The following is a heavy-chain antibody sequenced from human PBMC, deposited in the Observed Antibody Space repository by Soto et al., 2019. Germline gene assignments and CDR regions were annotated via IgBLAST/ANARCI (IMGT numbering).Heavy chain of an antibody. V-gene: IGHV3-23*01. CDR1: ELTFSSYA. CDR2: ISGSGGRT. D-gene: IGHD4-17*01. CDR3: AKAYPVTTPPFYYCSYGMDV. J-gene: IGHJ6*02. Sequence: EVQLLESGGGLVQPGGSLRLSCAASELTFSSYAMSWVRQAPGKGLEWVSAISGSGGRTYYADSVKGRFTISRDNSKNTLYLQMNSLRAEDTAVYYCAKAYPVTTPPFYYCSYGMDVWGQGTTVTVSS.